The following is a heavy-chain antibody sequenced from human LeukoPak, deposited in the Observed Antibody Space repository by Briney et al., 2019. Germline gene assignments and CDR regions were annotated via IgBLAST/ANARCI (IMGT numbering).Heavy chain of an antibody. Sequence: PSETLSLTCAVSGSSISSDYYWGWIRQPPGKGLEWIGTIYHSGSTYYNPSLKSRVTISVDTSKNQFSLKLSSVTAADTAVYYCARTQLVYYYYYMAVWGKGTTVTVSS. V-gene: IGHV4-38-2*01. CDR1: GSSISSDYY. CDR2: IYHSGST. CDR3: ARTQLVYYYYYMAV. D-gene: IGHD5-18*01. J-gene: IGHJ6*03.